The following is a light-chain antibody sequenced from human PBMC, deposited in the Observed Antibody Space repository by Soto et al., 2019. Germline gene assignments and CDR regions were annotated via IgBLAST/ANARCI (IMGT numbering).Light chain of an antibody. CDR1: QSIVNW. J-gene: IGKJ1*01. CDR3: QQYNSYPRT. CDR2: KAS. V-gene: IGKV1-5*03. Sequence: DVQMTQSPSTLSASLGDRVTITCRASQSIVNWLAWYQQKPGKAPKLLIYKASTLESGVPSRFSGSGSGTEFALTISSLQPDDFATYYCQQYNSYPRTFGQGTKVELK.